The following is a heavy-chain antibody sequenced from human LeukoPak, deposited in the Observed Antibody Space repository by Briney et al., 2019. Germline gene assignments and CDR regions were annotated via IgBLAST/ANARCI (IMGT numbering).Heavy chain of an antibody. Sequence: SETLSLTCAVYGGSFSGYYWSWIRQPAGKGLEWIGRIYTSGSTNYNPSLKSRVTMSVDTSKNQFSLKLSSVTAADTAVYYCARDQYVGGANRGGYYYYYMDVWGKGTTVTISS. CDR2: IYTSGST. D-gene: IGHD1-26*01. J-gene: IGHJ6*03. CDR1: GGSFSGYY. V-gene: IGHV4-4*07. CDR3: ARDQYVGGANRGGYYYYYMDV.